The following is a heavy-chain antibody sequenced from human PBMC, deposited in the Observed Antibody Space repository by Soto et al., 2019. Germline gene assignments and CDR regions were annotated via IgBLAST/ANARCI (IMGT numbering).Heavy chain of an antibody. CDR2: ISSDGSRD. Sequence: QVQLVESGGGVVQPGRSLRLSCTASGFRFSSFAMHWVRQTPGKGLDWVAVISSDGSRDYYADSVKGRFTISRDNSNNTLYLQMGSLGGDDTAVYFCARDRIGAAGTGAYFDYWGQGTLVTVSS. CDR3: ARDRIGAAGTGAYFDY. J-gene: IGHJ4*02. V-gene: IGHV3-30-3*01. D-gene: IGHD6-13*01. CDR1: GFRFSSFA.